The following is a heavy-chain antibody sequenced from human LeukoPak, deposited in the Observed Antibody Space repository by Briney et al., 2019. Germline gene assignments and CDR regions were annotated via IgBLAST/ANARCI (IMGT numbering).Heavy chain of an antibody. CDR2: TYYRSKWYN. D-gene: IGHD2-2*01. V-gene: IGHV6-1*01. Sequence: NRSQTLSLTCAISGDSVSSNSAAWNWIRQSPSRGLEWLGRTYYRSKWYNDYAVSVKSRITINPDTSKNQFSLHLNSVTPEDTAVYYCARGKASFTVEDSFDIWGQGTMVTVSS. CDR1: GDSVSSNSAA. J-gene: IGHJ3*02. CDR3: ARGKASFTVEDSFDI.